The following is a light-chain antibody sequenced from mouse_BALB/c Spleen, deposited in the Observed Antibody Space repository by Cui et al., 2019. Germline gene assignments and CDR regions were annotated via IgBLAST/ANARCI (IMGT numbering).Light chain of an antibody. J-gene: IGKJ4*01. Sequence: DIKTTKSPSAMYASLGEMVTITCKASQDINSYLSWFQQKPGKSPKTLIYRANRLVDGVPSRFSGSGSGQDYSLTISSLEYEDMGIYYCLQYDEFPFTFGSGTKLEIK. CDR1: QDINSY. CDR3: LQYDEFPFT. V-gene: IGKV14-111*01. CDR2: RAN.